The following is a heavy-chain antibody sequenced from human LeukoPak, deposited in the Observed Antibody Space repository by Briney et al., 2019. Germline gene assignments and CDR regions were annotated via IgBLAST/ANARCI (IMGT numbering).Heavy chain of an antibody. V-gene: IGHV4-59*08. CDR1: GGSLSSYY. J-gene: IGHJ3*02. Sequence: SETLSLTCTVSGGSLSSYYWSWIRQPPGKGLEWIGHIYYSGSTNYNPSLKSRVTISVDTSKNQFSLKLSSVTAADTAVYYCARPYSSGWYGVFDIWGQGTMITVSS. CDR2: IYYSGST. CDR3: ARPYSSGWYGVFDI. D-gene: IGHD6-19*01.